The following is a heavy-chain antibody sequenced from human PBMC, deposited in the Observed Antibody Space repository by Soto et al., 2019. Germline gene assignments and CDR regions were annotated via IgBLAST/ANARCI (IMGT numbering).Heavy chain of an antibody. CDR2: ISFEGNDK. V-gene: IGHV3-30-3*01. Sequence: QVQLVESGGGVVQPGRSLRLSCAASGFSFSSYAMHWVRQAPGKGLEWVAVISFEGNDKYYADSVKGRFTISRDENENTLYLQMNSLRPEDTAVYYCARDRYLDSYAFDSWGQGTLVTVSS. CDR3: ARDRYLDSYAFDS. J-gene: IGHJ4*02. D-gene: IGHD3-9*01. CDR1: GFSFSSYA.